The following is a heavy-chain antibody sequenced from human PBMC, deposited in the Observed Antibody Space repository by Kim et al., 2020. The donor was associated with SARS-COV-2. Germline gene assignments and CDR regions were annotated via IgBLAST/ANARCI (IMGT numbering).Heavy chain of an antibody. CDR2: ISSSSSTI. J-gene: IGHJ3*02. D-gene: IGHD3-3*01. Sequence: GGSLRLSCAASGFTFSSYSMNWVRQAPGKGLEWVSYISSSSSTICYADSVKGRFTISRDNAKNSLYLQMNSLRDEDTAVYYCARDTNYDFWSGYSAAFDIWGQGTMVTVSS. CDR3: ARDTNYDFWSGYSAAFDI. CDR1: GFTFSSYS. V-gene: IGHV3-48*02.